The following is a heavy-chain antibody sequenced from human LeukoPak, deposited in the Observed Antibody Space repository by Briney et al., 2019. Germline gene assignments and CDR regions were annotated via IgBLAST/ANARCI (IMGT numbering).Heavy chain of an antibody. V-gene: IGHV1-58*02. CDR3: AADNSGGITLDY. D-gene: IGHD4-23*01. J-gene: IGHJ4*02. Sequence: GASVKVSCKASGFTSTSSAMQWVRQARGQRLEWIGWIVVGSGNTNYAQKFQERVTITRDMPTSTAYMELSSLRSEDTAVYYCAADNSGGITLDYWGQGTLVTVSS. CDR2: IVVGSGNT. CDR1: GFTSTSSA.